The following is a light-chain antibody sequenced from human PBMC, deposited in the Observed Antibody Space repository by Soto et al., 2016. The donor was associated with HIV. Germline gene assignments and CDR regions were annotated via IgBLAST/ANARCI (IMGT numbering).Light chain of an antibody. CDR3: NCRDTSGNHLV. J-gene: IGLJ2*01. V-gene: IGLV3-19*01. CDR1: SLRSYY. Sequence: SSELTQDPAVSVALGQTVRITCQGDSLRSYYANWYQQKPGQAPLLVIYGKNKRPSGIPDRFSGSNSGNTASLTITGAQAEDEADYYCNCRDTSGNHLVFGGGTKLTV. CDR2: GKN.